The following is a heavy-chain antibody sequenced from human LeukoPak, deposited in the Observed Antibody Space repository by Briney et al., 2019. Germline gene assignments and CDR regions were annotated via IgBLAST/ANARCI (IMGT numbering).Heavy chain of an antibody. CDR2: INPDGNKK. V-gene: IGHV3-7*01. CDR1: GLTSSSSW. J-gene: IGHJ4*02. Sequence: GGSLRLSCAVSGLTSSSSWMDWVRQAPGKGLEWVASINPDGNKKYSADSVKGRFTISRDNAENSLYLQMNSLRVEDTAFYYCARDLAYSRLDYWGQGMLVTVSS. CDR3: ARDLAYSRLDY. D-gene: IGHD5-18*01.